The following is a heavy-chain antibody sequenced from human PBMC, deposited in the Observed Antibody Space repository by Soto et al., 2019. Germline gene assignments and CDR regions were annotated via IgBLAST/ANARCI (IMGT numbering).Heavy chain of an antibody. V-gene: IGHV3-13*01. J-gene: IGHJ6*02. Sequence: GGSLRLSCAASGFTFSSYDMHWVRQATGKGLEWVSAIGTAGDTYYPGSVKGRFTISRENAKNSLYLQMNSLRAEDTAVYYCARGGMHDFWSGYSHFYGMDVWGQGTTVTVSS. D-gene: IGHD3-3*01. CDR1: GFTFSSYD. CDR2: IGTAGDT. CDR3: ARGGMHDFWSGYSHFYGMDV.